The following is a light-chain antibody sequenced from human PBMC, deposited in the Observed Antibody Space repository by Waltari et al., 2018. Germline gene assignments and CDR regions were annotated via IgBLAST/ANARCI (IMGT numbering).Light chain of an antibody. CDR3: QQYLSLPYT. CDR2: AAS. J-gene: IGKJ2*01. V-gene: IGKV1-33*01. Sequence: DIQMTQSPSSLSASVGDKVTITCQASQDIGNYLNWYQQKPGKAPNRLIHAASNLEGGCPSRFSARGSGTHFSFSISSLQPGDFATYYCQQYLSLPYTFGQGPILDI. CDR1: QDIGNY.